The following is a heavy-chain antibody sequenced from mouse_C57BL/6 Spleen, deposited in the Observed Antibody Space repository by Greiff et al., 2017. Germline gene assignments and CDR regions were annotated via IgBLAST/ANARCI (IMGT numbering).Heavy chain of an antibody. V-gene: IGHV1-26*01. Sequence: EVQLQQSGPELVKPGASVKISCKASGYTFTDYYMNWVKQSHGKSLEWIGDINPNNGGTSYNQKFKGKATLTVDKSSSTAYMELRSLTSEDSAVYYCARILYYDYDEGDYWGKGTTLTVSS. J-gene: IGHJ2*01. CDR3: ARILYYDYDEGDY. CDR1: GYTFTDYY. D-gene: IGHD2-4*01. CDR2: INPNNGGT.